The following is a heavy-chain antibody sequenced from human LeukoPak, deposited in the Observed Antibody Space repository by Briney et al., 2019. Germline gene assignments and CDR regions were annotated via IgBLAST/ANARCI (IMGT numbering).Heavy chain of an antibody. D-gene: IGHD2-21*02. Sequence: SETLSLTCAVYGGSFSGYYWSWIRQPPGKGLEWIGEISHSGSTNYNPSLKSRVTISVDTSKNQLSLKLSSVTAADTAVYYCARVGSDYMMPVSWIPLFRKYYFDYWGQGTLVTVSS. CDR3: ARVGSDYMMPVSWIPLFRKYYFDY. V-gene: IGHV4-34*01. J-gene: IGHJ4*02. CDR1: GGSFSGYY. CDR2: ISHSGST.